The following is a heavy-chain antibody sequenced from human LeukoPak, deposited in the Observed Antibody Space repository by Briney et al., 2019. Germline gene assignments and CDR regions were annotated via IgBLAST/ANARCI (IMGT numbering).Heavy chain of an antibody. CDR1: GFTLSSYS. CDR3: AELGITMIGGV. V-gene: IGHV3-21*01. Sequence: GGSLRLSCAASGFTLSSYSMNWVRQAPGKGLEWVSSISSSSSYIYYADSVKGRFTISRDNAKNSLYLQMSSLRAEDTAVYYCAELGITMIGGVWGKGTTVTISS. D-gene: IGHD3-10*02. J-gene: IGHJ6*04. CDR2: ISSSSSYI.